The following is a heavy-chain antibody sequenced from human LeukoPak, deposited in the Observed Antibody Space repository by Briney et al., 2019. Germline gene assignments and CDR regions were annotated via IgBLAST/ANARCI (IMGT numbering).Heavy chain of an antibody. V-gene: IGHV3-23*01. J-gene: IGHJ4*02. Sequence: PGRSLRLSCAASGFTFSSYAMSWVRQAPGKGLEWVSAISGSGGSTYYADSVKGRFTISRDNSKNTLYLQMNSLRAEDTAVYYCAKDHGFWSGFGFDYWGQGTLVTVSS. CDR2: ISGSGGST. D-gene: IGHD3-3*01. CDR3: AKDHGFWSGFGFDY. CDR1: GFTFSSYA.